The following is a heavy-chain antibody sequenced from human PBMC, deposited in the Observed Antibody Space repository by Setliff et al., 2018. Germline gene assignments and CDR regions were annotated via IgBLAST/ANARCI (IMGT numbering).Heavy chain of an antibody. CDR2: IYYSGTT. CDR1: GGSISTYY. J-gene: IGHJ4*02. CDR3: ARGAYIGLDY. D-gene: IGHD4-4*01. V-gene: IGHV4-59*01. Sequence: SETLSLTCTVSGGSISTYYWTWIRQPPGKALEWIGYIYYSGTTNYSPSLKRRVTISIDMSKNQFSLKLNSVTAADTAVYYCARGAYIGLDYWGQGTLVTVSS.